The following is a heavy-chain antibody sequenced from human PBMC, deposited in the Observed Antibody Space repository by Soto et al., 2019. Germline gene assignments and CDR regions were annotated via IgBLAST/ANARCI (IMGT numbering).Heavy chain of an antibody. Sequence: QVQLQESGPGLVKPSETLSLTCSVSGGSVSNYDWSWIRQSAGKGLEWFGRVAISGSIYYNPSFKNRVTMPVDTSKNQLTLKLTSLNAADTAVYYGVLCATAGYFDLWGRGSLVTVSS. CDR1: GGSVSNYD. CDR3: VLCATAGYFDL. V-gene: IGHV4-4*07. J-gene: IGHJ2*01. CDR2: VAISGSI.